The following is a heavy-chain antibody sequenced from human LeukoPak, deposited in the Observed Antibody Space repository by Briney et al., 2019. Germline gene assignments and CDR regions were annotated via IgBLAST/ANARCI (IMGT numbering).Heavy chain of an antibody. D-gene: IGHD3-3*01. V-gene: IGHV4-30-2*01. CDR2: IYHSGSGST. Sequence: SQTLSLTCTVSGGSISSGGHSWSWIRQPPGKGLEWIGYIYHSGSGSTYYNPSLKSRVTISIDKSKNQFSLKLNSVTAADTAVYYCARTNDFWSGPTLDVWGQGTTVTVSS. CDR1: GGSISSGGHS. J-gene: IGHJ6*02. CDR3: ARTNDFWSGPTLDV.